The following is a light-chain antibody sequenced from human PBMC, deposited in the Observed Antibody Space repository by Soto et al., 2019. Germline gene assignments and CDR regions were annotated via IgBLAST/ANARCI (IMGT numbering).Light chain of an antibody. CDR3: TSWTTSTTMI. CDR1: SSDIGAYNF. J-gene: IGLJ2*01. Sequence: QSALTQPASVSGSPGQSITISCTGTSSDIGAYNFGSWYQQHPGKAPKLMLYDVNIRPSGVSNRVSGSKSGNTASLTISGLQAEDEADYYCTSWTTSTTMIFGGGTKVTVL. CDR2: DVN. V-gene: IGLV2-14*03.